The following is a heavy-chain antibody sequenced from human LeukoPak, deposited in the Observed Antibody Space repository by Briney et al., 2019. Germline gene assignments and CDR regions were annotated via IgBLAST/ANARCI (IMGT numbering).Heavy chain of an antibody. J-gene: IGHJ4*02. CDR1: GYTSTGYY. Sequence: ASVKVSCKASGYTSTGYYMHWVRQAPGQGLEWMGRINPNSGGTNYAQKFQGRVTMTRDTSISTAYMELSRLRSDDTAVYYCARDFPSYGSGSYHFDYWGQGTLVTVSS. V-gene: IGHV1-2*06. D-gene: IGHD3-10*01. CDR3: ARDFPSYGSGSYHFDY. CDR2: INPNSGGT.